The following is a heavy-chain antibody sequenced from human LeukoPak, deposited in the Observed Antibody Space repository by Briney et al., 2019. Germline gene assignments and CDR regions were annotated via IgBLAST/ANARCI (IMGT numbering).Heavy chain of an antibody. Sequence: PSQTLSLTRPVSGGSISSSSYYWGWIRQPPGKGREWIGNIYYSGTTSYNPTLRSRVTISLDTSKSQFSLTLGSVTAADTAIYYCARRKFGSSYRDYWGQGTLVTVSS. CDR2: IYYSGTT. CDR1: GGSISSSSYY. J-gene: IGHJ4*02. D-gene: IGHD6-6*01. CDR3: ARRKFGSSYRDY. V-gene: IGHV4-39*01.